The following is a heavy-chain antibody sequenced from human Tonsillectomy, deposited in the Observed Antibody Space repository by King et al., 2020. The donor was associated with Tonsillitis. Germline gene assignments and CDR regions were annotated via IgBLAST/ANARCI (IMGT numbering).Heavy chain of an antibody. D-gene: IGHD1-26*01. J-gene: IGHJ4*02. CDR2: INSRGTYI. CDR3: AGGGGSYHY. CDR1: GFTFSSYS. V-gene: IGHV3-21*01. Sequence: VQLVESGGGLVKPGGSLRLYCAASGFTFSSYSLTWVRQAPGKGLEWVSSINSRGTYIFYADSVKGRFTISRDNAKNSLYLQMNSLTVEDTAVYYCAGGGGSYHYWGQGTLVTVSS.